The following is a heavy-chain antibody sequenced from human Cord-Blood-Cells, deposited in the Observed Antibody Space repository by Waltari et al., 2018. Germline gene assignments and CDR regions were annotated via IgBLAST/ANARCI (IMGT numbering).Heavy chain of an antibody. CDR2: INHSGST. CDR1: GGSFSGYY. CDR3: ARGGEDNWFDP. D-gene: IGHD3-10*01. Sequence: QVQLQQWGAGLLKPSETLSLTCAVYGGSFSGYYWSWIPQPPGKGLEWIGEINHSGSTNYNPSLKSRVTISVDTSKNQFSLKLSSVTAADTAVYYCARGGEDNWFDPWGQGTLVTVSS. J-gene: IGHJ5*02. V-gene: IGHV4-34*01.